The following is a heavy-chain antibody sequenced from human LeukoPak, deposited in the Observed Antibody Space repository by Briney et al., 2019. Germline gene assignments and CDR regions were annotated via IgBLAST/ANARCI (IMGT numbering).Heavy chain of an antibody. V-gene: IGHV4-34*01. CDR3: ARGLHQLLYPFDY. Sequence: SETLSLTCAVYGGSSSGYYWSWIRQPPGKGLEWIGEINHSGSTNYNPSLKSRVTISVDTSKNQFSLKLSSVTAADTAVYYCARGLHQLLYPFDYWGQGTLVTVSS. CDR1: GGSSSGYY. D-gene: IGHD2-2*02. J-gene: IGHJ4*02. CDR2: INHSGST.